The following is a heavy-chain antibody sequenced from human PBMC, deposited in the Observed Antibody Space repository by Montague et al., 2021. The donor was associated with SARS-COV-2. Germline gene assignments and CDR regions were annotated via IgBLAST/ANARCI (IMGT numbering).Heavy chain of an antibody. CDR1: GFTFSRYW. V-gene: IGHV3-74*03. J-gene: IGHJ6*02. D-gene: IGHD2-21*02. CDR2: INIDGSRT. Sequence: SLRLSCAASGFTFSRYWMHWVRQVPGKGLLWVSRINIDGSRTTYAGSVKGRFTISRDNAKNTLFLQMNGLRADDTAVYYCTRSGDGVYYGMDAWGQGTTVTVSS. CDR3: TRSGDGVYYGMDA.